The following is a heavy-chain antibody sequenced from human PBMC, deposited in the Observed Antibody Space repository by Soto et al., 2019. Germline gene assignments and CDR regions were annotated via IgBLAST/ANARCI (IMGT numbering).Heavy chain of an antibody. CDR2: IYYSGST. CDR3: PREGGWFGELGVFDI. J-gene: IGHJ3*02. V-gene: IGHV4-30-4*01. CDR1: GGSISSGDYY. D-gene: IGHD3-10*01. Sequence: SETLSLTCTVSGGSISSGDYYWSWIRQPPGKGLEWIGCIYYSGSTYYNPSLKSRVTISVDTSKNQFSLKLSSVTAADTAVYYCPREGGWFGELGVFDIWGQGTMVTVTS.